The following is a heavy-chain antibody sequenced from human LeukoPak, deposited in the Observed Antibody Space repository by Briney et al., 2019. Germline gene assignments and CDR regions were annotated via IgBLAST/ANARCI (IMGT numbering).Heavy chain of an antibody. D-gene: IGHD3-9*01. V-gene: IGHV3-23*01. Sequence: GGSLRLSYAASGFTFSSYAMSWVRQAPGKGLEWVSAISGSGGSTYYADSVKGRFTISRDNSKNTLYLQMNSLRAEDTAVYYCAKDRLRYFDWLDHFDYWGQGTLVTVSS. J-gene: IGHJ4*02. CDR1: GFTFSSYA. CDR3: AKDRLRYFDWLDHFDY. CDR2: ISGSGGST.